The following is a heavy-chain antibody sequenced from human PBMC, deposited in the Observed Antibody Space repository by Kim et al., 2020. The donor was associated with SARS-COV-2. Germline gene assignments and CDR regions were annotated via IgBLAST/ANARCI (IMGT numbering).Heavy chain of an antibody. D-gene: IGHD5-18*01. Sequence: SETLSLTCAVYGGSFSGYYWSWIRQPPGKGLEWIGEINHSGSTNYNPSLKSRVTISVDTSKNQFSLKLSSVTAADTAVYYCARARGGDWLARVDTAMALDYWGQGTLVTVSS. CDR1: GGSFSGYY. CDR3: ARARGGDWLARVDTAMALDY. CDR2: INHSGST. V-gene: IGHV4-34*01. J-gene: IGHJ4*02.